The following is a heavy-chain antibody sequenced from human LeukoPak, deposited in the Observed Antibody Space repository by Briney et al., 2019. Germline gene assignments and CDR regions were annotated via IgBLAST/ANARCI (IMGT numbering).Heavy chain of an antibody. CDR1: GGSISSYY. J-gene: IGHJ6*02. CDR2: IHSSGST. D-gene: IGHD2-21*01. CDR3: ATVSLLYYYGMDV. V-gene: IGHV4-59*07. Sequence: SDTQSLTCTVSGGSISSYYWSWIRQPRGKGLVWIGYIHSSGSTNYNPSLKSRVTISVETSKNQFSLKLSSGPAPYTAVYYCATVSLLYYYGMDVWGQGTTVTVSS.